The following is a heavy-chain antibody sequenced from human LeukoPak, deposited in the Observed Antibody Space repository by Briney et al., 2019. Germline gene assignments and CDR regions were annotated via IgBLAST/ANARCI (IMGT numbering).Heavy chain of an antibody. CDR1: GFTFSSYG. CDR3: ANYYYDSSGYYPD. V-gene: IGHV3-30*18. J-gene: IGHJ4*02. CDR2: ISYDGSNK. D-gene: IGHD3-22*01. Sequence: GGSLRLSCAASGFTFSSYGMHWVRQAPGKGLEWVAVISYDGSNKYYADSVKGRFTISRDNPKNTLYLQMNSLRAEDTAVYYCANYYYDSSGYYPDWGQGTLVTVSS.